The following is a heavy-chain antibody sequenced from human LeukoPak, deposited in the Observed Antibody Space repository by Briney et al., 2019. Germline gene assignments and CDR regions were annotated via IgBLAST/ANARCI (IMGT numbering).Heavy chain of an antibody. CDR2: IIPIFGTA. CDR1: GGTFTSYA. Sequence: SVKVSCKASGGTFTSYAISWVRQAPGQGLEWMGRIIPIFGTANYAQKFHGRVTITTDESTSTAYMELSSLRSEDTAVYYCARAPGELGFDYWGQGTLVTVSS. D-gene: IGHD1-26*01. CDR3: ARAPGELGFDY. V-gene: IGHV1-69*05. J-gene: IGHJ4*02.